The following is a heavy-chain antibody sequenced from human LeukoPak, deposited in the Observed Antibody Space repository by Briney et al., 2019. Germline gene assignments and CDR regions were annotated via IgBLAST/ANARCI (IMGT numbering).Heavy chain of an antibody. V-gene: IGHV3-13*01. Sequence: PGGSLRLSCAAAGFTFSTYDLHWVRQATGKGLEWVSAIGSAGDTYYPGSVQGRFTISREHAKDSLYLQMNSLRADDTAVYFCAREVHDSRSSGWSLDIWGRGTLVTVSS. CDR2: IGSAGDT. D-gene: IGHD3-22*01. CDR1: GFTFSTYD. J-gene: IGHJ2*01. CDR3: AREVHDSRSSGWSLDI.